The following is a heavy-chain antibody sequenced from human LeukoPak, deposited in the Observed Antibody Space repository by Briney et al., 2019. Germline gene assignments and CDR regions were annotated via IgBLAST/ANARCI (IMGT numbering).Heavy chain of an antibody. D-gene: IGHD3-9*01. CDR2: IIPIFGTA. CDR1: GGTFSSYA. J-gene: IGHJ6*03. V-gene: IGHV1-69*13. Sequence: ASVKVSCKASGGTFSSYAISWVRQAPGQGLEWMGGIIPIFGTANYAQKFRGRVTITADESTSTAYMELSSLRSEDTAVYYCASTPTVDDILTGYYTFYYYYYMDVWGKGTTVTISS. CDR3: ASTPTVDDILTGYYTFYYYYYMDV.